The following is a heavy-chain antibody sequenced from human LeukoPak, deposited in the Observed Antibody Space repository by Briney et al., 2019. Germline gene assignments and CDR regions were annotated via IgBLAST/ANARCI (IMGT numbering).Heavy chain of an antibody. CDR3: ARSRIRYSDFYYFYYGMDV. CDR1: GGSLSGYY. D-gene: IGHD3-9*01. Sequence: SETLSLTCAVYGGSLSGYYWSWIRQPPGKGLEWIGDISHSGSTNYNPSLKSRAPLPVDTSKNQFSLRQTSMTAADTAVYYCARSRIRYSDFYYFYYGMDVWGQGTTVTVSS. J-gene: IGHJ6*02. CDR2: ISHSGST. V-gene: IGHV4-34*01.